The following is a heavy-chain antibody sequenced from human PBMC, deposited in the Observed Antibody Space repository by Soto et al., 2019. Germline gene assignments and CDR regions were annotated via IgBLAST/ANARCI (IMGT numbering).Heavy chain of an antibody. D-gene: IGHD4-17*01. J-gene: IGHJ4*02. CDR2: IYYTGST. CDR1: GVSISNDVYY. CDR3: ARQEYGDYVFLDY. Sequence: SETLSLTCTVSGVSISNDVYYWTWIRQYPGKGLEWVGYIYYTGSTYYNPSLTSRVMMSVDTSKNQFSLKLSSVTAADTAVYYCARQEYGDYVFLDYWGQGTLVTVSS. V-gene: IGHV4-31*03.